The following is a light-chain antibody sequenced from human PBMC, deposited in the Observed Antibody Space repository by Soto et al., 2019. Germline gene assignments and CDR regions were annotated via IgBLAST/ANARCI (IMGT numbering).Light chain of an antibody. J-gene: IGKJ1*01. V-gene: IGKV1-5*03. CDR3: QHYNSYSEA. CDR2: KAS. CDR1: QTISSC. Sequence: DIQMTQSAATLSGSVGDRVTITCRASQTISSCLAWYQHKPGKAPKLLIYKASTLKSGVPSRFSGSGSGTEFTLTISSLQTDDFATYYCQHYNSYSEAFGQGTKVDIK.